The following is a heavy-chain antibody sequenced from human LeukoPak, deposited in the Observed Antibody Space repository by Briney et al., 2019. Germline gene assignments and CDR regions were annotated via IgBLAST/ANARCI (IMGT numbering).Heavy chain of an antibody. CDR3: ARDYSDWLR. V-gene: IGHV3-7*01. CDR2: INLDGSET. D-gene: IGHD4-11*01. Sequence: PGGSLRLSCAASGFTFSNYWMTWVRQGPGEGLEWLADINLDGSETHFVDSVKGRITISRDNAKNSLSLQMSGLRVEDTAVYYCARDYSDWLRWGQGTQVTVSS. CDR1: GFTFSNYW. J-gene: IGHJ4*02.